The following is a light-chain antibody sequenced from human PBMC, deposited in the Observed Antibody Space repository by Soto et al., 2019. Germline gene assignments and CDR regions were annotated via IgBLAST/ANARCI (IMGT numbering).Light chain of an antibody. CDR3: CSYAGSSTHV. CDR2: EVS. CDR1: SSYVGSSNL. V-gene: IGLV2-23*02. J-gene: IGLJ1*01. Sequence: QSVLTQPASVARPPGQSNTITFTRTSSYVGSSNLVSWYQQHPGKAPKLLIYEVSKRPSGVSNRFSGSKSGNTASLTISGLQAEHEADYYCCSYAGSSTHVFGTGTKVTVL.